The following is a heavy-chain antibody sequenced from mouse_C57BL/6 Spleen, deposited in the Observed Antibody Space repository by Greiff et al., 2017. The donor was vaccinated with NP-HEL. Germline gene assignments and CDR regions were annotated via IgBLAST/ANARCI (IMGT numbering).Heavy chain of an antibody. CDR1: GYTFTSYW. J-gene: IGHJ3*01. CDR2: IDPSDSYT. CDR3: ARVGLGRWFAY. V-gene: IGHV1-69*01. Sequence: VQLKQPGAELVMPGASVKLSCKASGYTFTSYWMHWVKQRPGQGLEWIGEIDPSDSYTNYNQKFKGKSTLTVDKSSSTAYMQLSSLTSEDSAVYYCARVGLGRWFAYWGQGTLVTVSA. D-gene: IGHD4-1*01.